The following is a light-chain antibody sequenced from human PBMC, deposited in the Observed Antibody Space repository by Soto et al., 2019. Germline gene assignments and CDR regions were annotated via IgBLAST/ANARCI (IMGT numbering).Light chain of an antibody. V-gene: IGKV1-9*01. CDR2: AAS. Sequence: DIQLTQSPSFLSASVGDRVTITCRASQVISTYLAWYQQKPGKAPKLLIYAASTLQSGVPSRFSGSGSGTEFTLAISSLQPEDFATYYCQQLNSFPPTFGQGTKLEIK. CDR1: QVISTY. CDR3: QQLNSFPPT. J-gene: IGKJ2*01.